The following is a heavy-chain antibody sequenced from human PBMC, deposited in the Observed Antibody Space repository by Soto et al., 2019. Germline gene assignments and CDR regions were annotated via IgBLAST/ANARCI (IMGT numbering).Heavy chain of an antibody. V-gene: IGHV3-23*01. CDR2: ISGSGGST. CDR1: GFTFSSYA. D-gene: IGHD2-2*01. J-gene: IGHJ5*02. Sequence: GGSLRLSCAASGFTFSSYAMSWVRQAPGKGLEWVSAISGSGGSTYYADYVKGRFTISRDNSKNTLYLQMNSLRAEDTAVYYCAKEWCSSTSCYGRVNWFDPWGQETLVTVSS. CDR3: AKEWCSSTSCYGRVNWFDP.